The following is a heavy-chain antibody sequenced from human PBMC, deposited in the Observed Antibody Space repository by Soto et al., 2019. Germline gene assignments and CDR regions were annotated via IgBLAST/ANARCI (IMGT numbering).Heavy chain of an antibody. Sequence: QVQLVQSGAEVKKPGASVKVSCKASGYTFTSYYMHWVRLAPGQGLEWMGIINPDGGGTSYAQQFQGRVIMTRDTSTRTVYMEMSSLRSVDTAVYYCAVGGNYLSMDVWGQGTTVTVSS. D-gene: IGHD4-4*01. J-gene: IGHJ6*02. CDR2: INPDGGGT. CDR3: AVGGNYLSMDV. CDR1: GYTFTSYY. V-gene: IGHV1-46*01.